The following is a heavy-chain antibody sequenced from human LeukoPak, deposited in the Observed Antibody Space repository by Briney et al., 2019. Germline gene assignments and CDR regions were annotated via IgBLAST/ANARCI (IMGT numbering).Heavy chain of an antibody. CDR2: INPSGGST. V-gene: IGHV1-46*01. Sequence: ASVKVSCKASGYSFTRYFIHWVRQAPGQGLEWMGRINPSGGSTNYAQKFQGRVTMTRDTSTSTVYMELSSLRSEDTAVFYCARVRDGLDVWGQGTTVTVSS. J-gene: IGHJ6*02. CDR1: GYSFTRYF. CDR3: ARVRDGLDV.